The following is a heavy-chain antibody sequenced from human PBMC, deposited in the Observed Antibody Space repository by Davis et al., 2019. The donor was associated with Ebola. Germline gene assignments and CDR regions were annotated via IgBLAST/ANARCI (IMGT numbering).Heavy chain of an antibody. CDR3: ARVGPWLPVPLRAAPDV. V-gene: IGHV3-11*01. CDR1: GFTFSDYY. D-gene: IGHD5-24*01. CDR2: ISSSGSTI. Sequence: GESLNISCAASGFTFSDYYMSWIRQAPGKGLEWVSYISSSGSTIYYADSMKGRFTISRDNAKNSLYSQMNSLRAEDTAVYYCARVGPWLPVPLRAAPDVWGKGTTVTVSS. J-gene: IGHJ6*04.